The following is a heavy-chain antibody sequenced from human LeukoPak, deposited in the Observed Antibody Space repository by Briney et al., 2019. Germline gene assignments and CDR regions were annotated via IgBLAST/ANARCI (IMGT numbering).Heavy chain of an antibody. Sequence: GGSLRLSCAASGFTFSSYAMSWVRQAPGKGLEWVSAISGSGGSTYYADSVKGPFTISKDNSKNTLYLQMNSLRAEDTAVYYCANGRESFDYWGQGTLVTVSS. CDR1: GFTFSSYA. CDR2: ISGSGGST. V-gene: IGHV3-23*01. CDR3: ANGRESFDY. J-gene: IGHJ4*02.